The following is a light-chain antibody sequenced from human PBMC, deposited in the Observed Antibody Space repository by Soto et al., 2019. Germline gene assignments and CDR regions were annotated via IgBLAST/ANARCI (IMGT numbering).Light chain of an antibody. CDR1: SSNIGSNT. CDR2: SDL. V-gene: IGLV1-44*01. J-gene: IGLJ2*01. Sequence: QSVLTQPPSASGTPGQRVAISCSGSSSNIGSNTVNWYQHLPGTAPSVLIYSDLQRPPGVPDRFSGSKSGTSASLAISGLQSEDEADYFCVAWDDRLDGPVFGGGTKVTVL. CDR3: VAWDDRLDGPV.